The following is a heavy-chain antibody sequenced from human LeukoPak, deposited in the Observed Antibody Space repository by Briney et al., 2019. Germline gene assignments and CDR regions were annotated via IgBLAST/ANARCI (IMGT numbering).Heavy chain of an antibody. D-gene: IGHD6-13*01. CDR3: ARESSSHYNAIDY. CDR1: GGTFSSYA. Sequence: GSSVKVSCKASGGTFSSYAISWVRQAPGQGLEWMGGIIPILGTANYAQKFQGRVKITTDDSTSTAYMELSSLRSEDTAVYYCARESSSHYNAIDYWGQGTLVTVSS. V-gene: IGHV1-69*05. CDR2: IIPILGTA. J-gene: IGHJ4*02.